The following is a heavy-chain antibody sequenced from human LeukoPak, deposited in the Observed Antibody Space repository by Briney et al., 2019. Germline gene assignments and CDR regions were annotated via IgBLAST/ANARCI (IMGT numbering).Heavy chain of an antibody. CDR1: GFTFSSYW. J-gene: IGHJ3*02. Sequence: GGSLRLSCAASGFTFSSYWMHWVRQAPGKGLVWVSRINSDGSSTTYADSVKGRFTISRDNAKNTQYLQMNSLRAEDTAVYYCSRRAVTGHYGLDIWGQGTMVTVSS. D-gene: IGHD6-19*01. CDR3: SRRAVTGHYGLDI. V-gene: IGHV3-74*01. CDR2: INSDGSST.